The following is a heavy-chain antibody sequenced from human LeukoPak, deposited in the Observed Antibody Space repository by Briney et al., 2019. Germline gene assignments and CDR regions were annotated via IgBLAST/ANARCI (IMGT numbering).Heavy chain of an antibody. J-gene: IGHJ4*02. D-gene: IGHD6-13*01. CDR3: ARENSGIAATDIIDY. CDR1: GFTFSSYA. V-gene: IGHV3-30-3*01. Sequence: GGSLRLSCAASGFTFSSYAMHWVRQAPGKGLEWVAVISYDGSNKYYADPVKGRFTISRDNAKNLLYLQMNSLRAEDTAIYYCARENSGIAATDIIDYWGQGTLVTVSS. CDR2: ISYDGSNK.